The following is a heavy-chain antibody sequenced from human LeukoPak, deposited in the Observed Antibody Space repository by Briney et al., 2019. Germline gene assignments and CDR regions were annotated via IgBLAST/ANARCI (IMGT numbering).Heavy chain of an antibody. Sequence: SETLSLTCTVSGVSISSSNSYWGWLRQPPGKGLEWIGSIYYSGNTYYNASLKSQVSISIDTSKNQFSLKLASVTAADTAIYYCAKGAGGFSYYNWFDPWGQGTLVTVSS. CDR1: GVSISSSNSY. D-gene: IGHD5-18*01. CDR3: AKGAGGFSYYNWFDP. J-gene: IGHJ5*02. V-gene: IGHV4-39*07. CDR2: IYYSGNT.